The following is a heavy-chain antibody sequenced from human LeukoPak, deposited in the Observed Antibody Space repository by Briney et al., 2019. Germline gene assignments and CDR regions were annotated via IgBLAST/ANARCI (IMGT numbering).Heavy chain of an antibody. CDR1: GYTFTNYG. CDR2: IGPYNGNT. Sequence: ASVTVSCKASGYTFTNYGITWVRQAPGQGLEWMGWIGPYNGNTNYAQKFQGRVTMTTDTSTSTAYMELRNPRSDDTALYYCATEGGWQPTDYGDHVYWGQGTLVTVSS. V-gene: IGHV1-18*01. J-gene: IGHJ4*02. D-gene: IGHD4-17*01. CDR3: ATEGGWQPTDYGDHVY.